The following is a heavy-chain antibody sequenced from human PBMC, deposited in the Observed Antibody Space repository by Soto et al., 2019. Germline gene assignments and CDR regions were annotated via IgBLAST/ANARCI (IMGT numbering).Heavy chain of an antibody. CDR2: IYDTGISGYTPST. V-gene: IGHV4-59*01. CDR1: GGSITSSY. J-gene: IGHJ6*02. CDR3: ARGEDAFFYYGLDV. Sequence: SETLSLTCTVSGGSITSSYWSWIRRPPGKGLEWIAYIYDTGISGYTPSTTYNPSLKSRVTMSVDTSKSQCSLKLTSVTAADPAVYYCARGEDAFFYYGLDVWGQGITVTRLL.